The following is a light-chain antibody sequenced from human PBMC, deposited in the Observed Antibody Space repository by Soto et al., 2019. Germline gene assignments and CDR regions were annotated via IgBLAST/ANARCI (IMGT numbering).Light chain of an antibody. CDR3: SSYAGSNNPVI. V-gene: IGLV2-8*01. J-gene: IGLJ2*01. CDR2: EVS. CDR1: ISDVGGYNY. Sequence: QSALTQPPSASGSPGQSVTISCTGTISDVGGYNYVSWYQQHPGKAPKFMIYEVSKRPSGVPDRFSGSKSGNTASLTVSGLQADDEADYYCSSYAGSNNPVIFGGGTKVTVL.